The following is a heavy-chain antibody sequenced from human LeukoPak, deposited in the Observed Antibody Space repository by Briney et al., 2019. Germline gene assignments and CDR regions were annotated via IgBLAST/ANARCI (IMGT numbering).Heavy chain of an antibody. V-gene: IGHV1-18*01. D-gene: IGHD3-10*01. Sequence: ASVKVSCKAPGYTFTSYGISWVRQAPGQGLEWMGWISAYNGNTNYAQKLQGRVTMTTDTSTSTAYMELKSLRSDDTAVYYCARSILWFGELLGYWFDPWGQGTLVTVSS. J-gene: IGHJ5*02. CDR2: ISAYNGNT. CDR3: ARSILWFGELLGYWFDP. CDR1: GYTFTSYG.